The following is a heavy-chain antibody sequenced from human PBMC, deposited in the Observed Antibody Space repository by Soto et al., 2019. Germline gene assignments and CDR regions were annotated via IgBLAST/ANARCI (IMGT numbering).Heavy chain of an antibody. CDR2: VSASGRGR. CDR3: AKDGNWLDVYYDV. Sequence: EVQLLESGGGLVQPGGSLRLSCVGSGIEFSNYAMSWVRQAPGKGLEWVSIVSASGRGRYHADSVKGRFTISRDNSKNTLYLHMTNLRAEDTAVYYCAKDGNWLDVYYDVWGQGTPVTVSS. D-gene: IGHD3-16*01. CDR1: GIEFSNYA. V-gene: IGHV3-23*01. J-gene: IGHJ4*02.